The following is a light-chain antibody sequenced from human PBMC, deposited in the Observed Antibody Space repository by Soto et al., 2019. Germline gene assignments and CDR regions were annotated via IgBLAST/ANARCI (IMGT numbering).Light chain of an antibody. CDR1: STDVGGYNY. CDR3: ASYGGNNNLL. CDR2: EVS. J-gene: IGLJ2*01. Sequence: QSALTQPPSASGSPGQSVTISCTGTSTDVGGYNYVSWYQQHPGKAPKLMVFEVSRRPSGVPDRFSGFKFGNTASLTVSGLQAEDEADYYCASYGGNNNLLFGGGTKLTVL. V-gene: IGLV2-8*01.